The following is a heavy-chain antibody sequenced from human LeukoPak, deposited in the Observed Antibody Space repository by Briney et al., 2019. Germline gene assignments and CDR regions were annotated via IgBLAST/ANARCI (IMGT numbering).Heavy chain of an antibody. CDR1: GFTFSSYG. CDR2: IRYNGSNK. J-gene: IGHJ4*02. D-gene: IGHD6-6*01. CDR3: ARQYPYSSSPTVDY. Sequence: GGSLRLSCAASGFTFSSYGMHWVRQAPGKGLEWVAFIRYNGSNKYYADSVKGRFTISRDNSKNTLYLQMNSLRAEDTAVYYCARQYPYSSSPTVDYWGQGTLVTVSS. V-gene: IGHV3-30*02.